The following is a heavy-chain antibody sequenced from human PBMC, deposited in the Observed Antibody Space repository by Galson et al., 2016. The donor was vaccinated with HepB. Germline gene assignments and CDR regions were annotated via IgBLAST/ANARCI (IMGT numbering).Heavy chain of an antibody. CDR1: GYTFTNYH. D-gene: IGHD6-19*01. V-gene: IGHV1-46*01. CDR2: IDLNNGNT. J-gene: IGHJ4*02. CDR3: VIEPTGSGSFDY. Sequence: SVKVSCKASGYTFTNYHMHWVRQAPGQGLEWVGLIDLNNGNTNCAQKLQGRFTVTWDTSTSTVYLDLSSLRSEDTAVYYCVIEPTGSGSFDYWGQGTLVTVSS.